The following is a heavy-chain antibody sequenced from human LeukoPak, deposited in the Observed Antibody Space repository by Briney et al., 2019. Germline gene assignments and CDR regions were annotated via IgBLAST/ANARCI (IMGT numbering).Heavy chain of an antibody. D-gene: IGHD1-26*01. CDR1: GGTFSSYA. V-gene: IGHV1-69*13. CDR3: ARGGVGATHSYYYYMDV. J-gene: IGHJ6*03. Sequence: ASVKVSCKASGGTFSSYAISWVRQAPGQGLEWMGGIIPIFGTANYAQKFQGRVTITADESTSTAYMELSSLRSEDTAVYYCARGGVGATHSYYYYMDVWGKGTTVTISS. CDR2: IIPIFGTA.